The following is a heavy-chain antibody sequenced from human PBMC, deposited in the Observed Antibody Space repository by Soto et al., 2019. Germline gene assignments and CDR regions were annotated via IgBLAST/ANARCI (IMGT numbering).Heavy chain of an antibody. J-gene: IGHJ4*01. CDR1: GFTFSSYA. Sequence: QVQLVESGGGVVQPGRSLRLSCAASGFTFSSYAMHWVRQAPGKGLEWVAVISYDGSNKYYADSVKGRFTISRDNSKNTLYLQMNSLRTEDTAVYYCARDREAARSYYFDYAGHGTLVTVSA. D-gene: IGHD6-6*01. CDR2: ISYDGSNK. V-gene: IGHV3-30-3*01. CDR3: ARDREAARSYYFDY.